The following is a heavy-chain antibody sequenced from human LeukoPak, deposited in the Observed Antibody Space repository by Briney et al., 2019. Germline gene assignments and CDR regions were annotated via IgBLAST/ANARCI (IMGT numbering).Heavy chain of an antibody. CDR1: GFTFSNYW. V-gene: IGHV3-7*01. Sequence: GGSLRLSCAASGFTFSNYWMSWVRQAPGKGLEWVANINQDGTEKYYVDSMKARFTISRDNAKNSLYLQMNSLRAEDTAVYYCARTRVEYSSPADYWAQGTLVTVSS. CDR2: INQDGTEK. CDR3: ARTRVEYSSPADY. D-gene: IGHD6-6*01. J-gene: IGHJ4*02.